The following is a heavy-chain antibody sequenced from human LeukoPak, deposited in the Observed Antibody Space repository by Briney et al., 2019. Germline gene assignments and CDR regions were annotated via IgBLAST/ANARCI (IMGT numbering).Heavy chain of an antibody. V-gene: IGHV4-34*01. CDR3: ARGGRGGGYCSSTSCYGLDNWFDP. D-gene: IGHD2-2*01. Sequence: KSSDTLSLTCAVYGGSFSGYYWSWIRQPPGKGLEWIGEINHSGSTNYNPSLKSRVTISVDTSKNQFSLKLSSVTAADTAVYYCARGGRGGGYCSSTSCYGLDNWFDPWGQGTLVTVSS. CDR2: INHSGST. J-gene: IGHJ5*02. CDR1: GGSFSGYY.